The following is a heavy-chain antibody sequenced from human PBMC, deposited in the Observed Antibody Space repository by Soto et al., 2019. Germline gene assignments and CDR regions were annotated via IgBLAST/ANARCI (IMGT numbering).Heavy chain of an antibody. CDR3: ARAWYQLRVDVDYYYGMDV. V-gene: IGHV1-69*01. CDR1: GGTFSSYA. CDR2: IIPIFGTA. J-gene: IGHJ6*02. D-gene: IGHD2-2*01. Sequence: QVQLVQSGAEVKKPGSSVKVSCKASGGTFSSYAISWVRQAPGQGLEWMGGIIPIFGTANYAQKFQGRVTITADESTSTAYMELSSLRSEDTAVYYCARAWYQLRVDVDYYYGMDVWGQGTTVTVSS.